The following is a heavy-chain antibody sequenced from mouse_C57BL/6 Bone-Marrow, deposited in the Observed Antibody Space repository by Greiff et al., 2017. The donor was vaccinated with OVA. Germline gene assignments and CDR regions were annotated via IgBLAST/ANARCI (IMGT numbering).Heavy chain of an antibody. CDR3: ARGWLPYAMDY. J-gene: IGHJ4*01. D-gene: IGHD2-3*01. V-gene: IGHV1-53*01. CDR2: INPLNGGT. CDR1: GYTFTSYW. Sequence: VQLQQPGPELVKPGASVKLSCKASGYTFTSYWIHWVKQRPGQGLEWIGNINPLNGGTDYSEKFKSKATLTVDKSSSTAYMQLSSLSSEESAAYYCARGWLPYAMDYWGQGTSVTVSA.